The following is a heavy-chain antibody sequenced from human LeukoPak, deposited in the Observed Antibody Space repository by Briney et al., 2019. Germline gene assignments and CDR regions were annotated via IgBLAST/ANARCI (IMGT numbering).Heavy chain of an antibody. CDR2: IWYDGSNK. D-gene: IGHD3-22*01. CDR3: ARDRSYYDSSGYLNY. CDR1: GFTFSSYG. Sequence: PGRSLRLSCAASGFTFSSYGMHWVRQAPGKGLEWVAVIWYDGSNKYYADSVKGRFTISRDNSKNTLYLQMNSLRAEDTAVYYCARDRSYYDSSGYLNYWGQGTLVTVSS. J-gene: IGHJ4*02. V-gene: IGHV3-33*08.